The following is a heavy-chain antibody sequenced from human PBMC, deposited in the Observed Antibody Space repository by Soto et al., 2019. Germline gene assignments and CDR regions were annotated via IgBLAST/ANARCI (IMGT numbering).Heavy chain of an antibody. CDR2: ISGSGGST. D-gene: IGHD3-10*01. CDR1: GFTFSSYA. CDR3: AKAVRIYYYYGMDV. J-gene: IGHJ6*02. V-gene: IGHV3-23*01. Sequence: GGSLRPSCAASGFTFSSYAMSWVRQAPGKGLEWVSAISGSGGSTYYADSVKGRFTISRDNSKNTLYLQMNSLRAEDTAVYYCAKAVRIYYYYGMDVWGQGTTVTVSS.